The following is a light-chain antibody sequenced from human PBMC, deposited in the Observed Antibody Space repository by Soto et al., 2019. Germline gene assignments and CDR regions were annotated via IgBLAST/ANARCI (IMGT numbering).Light chain of an antibody. Sequence: ALTQPASVSGSPGQSITISCTGTSSDVGTYNYVSWYQLHPGKAPKLMVYEVSNRPSGVSNRFSGSKSGNTASLTISGLQAEDEADYHCSSYTSSSTYVFGTGTKLTVL. J-gene: IGLJ1*01. V-gene: IGLV2-14*01. CDR2: EVS. CDR3: SSYTSSSTYV. CDR1: SSDVGTYNY.